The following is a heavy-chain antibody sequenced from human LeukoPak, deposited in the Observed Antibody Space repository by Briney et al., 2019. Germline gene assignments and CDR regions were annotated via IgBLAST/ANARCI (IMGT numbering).Heavy chain of an antibody. CDR3: ARKDGDL. J-gene: IGHJ5*02. V-gene: IGHV4-4*07. Sequence: SETLSLTCTVSGGSISSYYWSWIRQPAGKGLEWIGRIYTSGSTNYNPSLKSRLTISLDTSKNQVSLRLSSVTAADTAVYHCARKDGDLWGQGTLVTVSS. CDR1: GGSISSYY. CDR2: IYTSGST.